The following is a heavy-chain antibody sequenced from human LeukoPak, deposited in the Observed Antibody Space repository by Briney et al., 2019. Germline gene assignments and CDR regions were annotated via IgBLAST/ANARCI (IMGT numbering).Heavy chain of an antibody. CDR2: IYSGGST. D-gene: IGHD4-11*01. Sequence: PGGSLRLSXAASGFTVSSNYMNWVRQAPGKGLEWVSVIYSGGSTYYADSVKGGFTISRDKSKNTLYLQMYSLRAEDTAVYYCARNDLDYPFDYWGQGTLVTVSS. J-gene: IGHJ4*02. CDR1: GFTVSSNY. V-gene: IGHV3-66*02. CDR3: ARNDLDYPFDY.